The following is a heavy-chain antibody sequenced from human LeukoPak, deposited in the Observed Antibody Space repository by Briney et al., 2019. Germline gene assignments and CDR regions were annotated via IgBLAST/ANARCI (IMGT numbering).Heavy chain of an antibody. D-gene: IGHD2-15*01. V-gene: IGHV3-53*01. CDR2: IYSGGST. CDR1: GFTVSGNY. CDR3: ARDWRYCSSGSCYTDHAFDI. J-gene: IGHJ3*02. Sequence: GGSLRLSCAASGFTVSGNYLTWVRQAPGKGLEWVSLIYSGGSTFYADSVKGRFTIPSDNSKNTLYLQMNNLRADDTAVYYCARDWRYCSSGSCYTDHAFDIWGQGTKVTVSS.